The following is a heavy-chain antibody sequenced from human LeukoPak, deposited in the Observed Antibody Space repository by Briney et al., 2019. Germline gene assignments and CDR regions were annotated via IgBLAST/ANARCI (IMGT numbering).Heavy chain of an antibody. CDR1: GGTFSSYA. CDR2: IIPILGIA. V-gene: IGHV1-69*04. Sequence: SVKVSCKASGGTFSSYAISWVRQAPGQGLECMGRIIPILGIANYAQKFQGRVTITADKSTSTAYMELSSLRSEDTAVYYCARVVVRGVIIDPEIDYWGQGTLVTVSS. J-gene: IGHJ4*02. CDR3: ARVVVRGVIIDPEIDY. D-gene: IGHD3-10*01.